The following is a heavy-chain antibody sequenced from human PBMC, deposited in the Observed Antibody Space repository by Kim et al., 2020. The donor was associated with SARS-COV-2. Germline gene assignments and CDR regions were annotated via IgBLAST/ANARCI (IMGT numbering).Heavy chain of an antibody. CDR1: GFPFSSYS. CDR3: ARGYPWNCASTSCAGCFDL. CDR2: IQQAGSEK. J-gene: IGHJ3*01. D-gene: IGHD2-2*01. Sequence: GGSLRLSCAASGFPFSSYSMTWVRQAPGKVLEYLANIQQAGSEKYYVDSVKGRFSISRDNTQNSLYLQMNSLRADDTAVYYCARGYPWNCASTSCAGCFDLWGQGTMVIVSS. V-gene: IGHV3-7*01.